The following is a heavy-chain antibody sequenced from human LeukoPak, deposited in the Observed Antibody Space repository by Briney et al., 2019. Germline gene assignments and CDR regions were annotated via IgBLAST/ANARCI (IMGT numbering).Heavy chain of an antibody. CDR3: ARGRGGSGSYSDYFDY. CDR1: GFTFSSYA. J-gene: IGHJ4*02. V-gene: IGHV3-64*01. D-gene: IGHD3-10*01. CDR2: ISSNGGST. Sequence: GGSLRLSCAASGFTFSSYAMHWVRQAPGKGLEYVSAISSNGGSTYYANSVKGRFTISRDNSKNTLYLQMGSLRAEDTAVYYCARGRGGSGSYSDYFDYWGQGTLVTVSS.